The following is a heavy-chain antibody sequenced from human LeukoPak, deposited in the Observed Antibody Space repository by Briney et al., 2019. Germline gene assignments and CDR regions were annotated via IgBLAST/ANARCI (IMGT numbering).Heavy chain of an antibody. Sequence: SETLSLTCTVSGGSISSYYWSWIRQPAGKGLVWIGRIYTSGSTNYNPSLKSRVTMSVDTSKNQFSLKLSSVTAADTAVYYCAAQLGYHGSFDYWGQGTLVTVSS. J-gene: IGHJ4*02. D-gene: IGHD1-1*01. V-gene: IGHV4-4*07. CDR2: IYTSGST. CDR3: AAQLGYHGSFDY. CDR1: GGSISSYY.